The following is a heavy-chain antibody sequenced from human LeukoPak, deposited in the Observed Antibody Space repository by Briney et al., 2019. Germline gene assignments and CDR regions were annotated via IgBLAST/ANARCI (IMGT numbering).Heavy chain of an antibody. CDR2: IYYSGST. V-gene: IGHV4-39*07. CDR1: GGSISSSSYY. J-gene: IGHJ3*02. D-gene: IGHD3-22*01. Sequence: PSETLSLTCTVSGGSISSSSYYWGWIRQPPGKGLEWIGSIYYSGSTYYNPSLKSRVTISVDTSKNQFSLKLSSVTAADTAVYYCARASTPYYYDSSAEGAFDIWGQGTMVTVSS. CDR3: ARASTPYYYDSSAEGAFDI.